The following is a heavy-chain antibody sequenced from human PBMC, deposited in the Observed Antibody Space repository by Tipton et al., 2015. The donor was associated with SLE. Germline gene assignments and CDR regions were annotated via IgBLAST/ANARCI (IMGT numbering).Heavy chain of an antibody. CDR1: GVSVTNYY. CDR3: ARHCSGAGCTHRSVFYGMDV. D-gene: IGHD2-15*01. CDR2: IQGRENT. V-gene: IGHV4-59*08. Sequence: TLSLTCTVSGVSVTNYYWSWIRQPPGKRLEWIGFIQGRENTNYNPSLESRVTISVDTSKNQFSLQLSSVTAADTAVYFCARHCSGAGCTHRSVFYGMDVWGQGTTVTVSS. J-gene: IGHJ6*02.